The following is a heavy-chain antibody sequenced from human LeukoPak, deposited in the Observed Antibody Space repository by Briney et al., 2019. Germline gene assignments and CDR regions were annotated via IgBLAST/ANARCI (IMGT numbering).Heavy chain of an antibody. CDR2: IRYDGSNK. J-gene: IGHJ5*02. V-gene: IGHV3-30*02. CDR1: GFTFSSYG. D-gene: IGHD3-10*01. CDR3: ARWFGELYGWFDP. Sequence: GGSLRLSCAASGFTFSSYGMHWVRQAPGKGLEWVAFIRYDGSNKYYADSVKGRFTISRDNSKNTLYLQMNSLRAEDTAVYYCARWFGELYGWFDPWGQGTLVTVSS.